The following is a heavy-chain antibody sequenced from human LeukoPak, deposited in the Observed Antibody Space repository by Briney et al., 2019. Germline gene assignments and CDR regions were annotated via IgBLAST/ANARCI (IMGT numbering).Heavy chain of an antibody. CDR2: ISWNSGSI. Sequence: GRSLRLSCAASGFTFDDYAMHWVRQAPGKGLEWVSGISWNSGSIGYADSVKGRFTISRDSAKNSLYLQMNSLRAEDTALYYCATLSSGRIFDIWGQGTMVTVSS. CDR1: GFTFDDYA. D-gene: IGHD6-19*01. V-gene: IGHV3-9*01. CDR3: ATLSSGRIFDI. J-gene: IGHJ3*02.